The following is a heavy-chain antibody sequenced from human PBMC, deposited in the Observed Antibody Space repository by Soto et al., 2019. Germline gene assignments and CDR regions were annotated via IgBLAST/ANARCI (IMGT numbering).Heavy chain of an antibody. CDR2: IIPIFGTA. Sequence: GASVKVSCKASGGTFSSYAISWVRQAPGQGLEWMGGIIPIFGTANYAQKFQGRVTIIADESTSTVYMELSSLRSEDTAVYYCAIAAAGTAFDYWGQGTLVTVSS. CDR1: GGTFSSYA. J-gene: IGHJ4*02. V-gene: IGHV1-69*13. D-gene: IGHD6-13*01. CDR3: AIAAAGTAFDY.